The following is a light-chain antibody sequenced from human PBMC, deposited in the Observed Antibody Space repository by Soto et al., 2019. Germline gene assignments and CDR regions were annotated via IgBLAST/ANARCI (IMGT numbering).Light chain of an antibody. Sequence: QSVLTQPASLSGAPGQSITLSCTGTSSEVCGYNYVSWYQQHPGKAPKLMIYDVSNRPSGISNRFSGSKSGNTASLTFSGLQAEDEADYYCSSYTGSSTYVFGTGTKVTVL. V-gene: IGLV2-14*01. CDR1: SSEVCGYNY. J-gene: IGLJ1*01. CDR3: SSYTGSSTYV. CDR2: DVS.